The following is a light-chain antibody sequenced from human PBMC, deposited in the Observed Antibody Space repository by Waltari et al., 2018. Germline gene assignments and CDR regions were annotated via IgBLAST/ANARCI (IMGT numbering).Light chain of an antibody. CDR3: QQYGSSPLT. CDR1: QHVAGNN. Sequence: ELVLTQSHGTLSLSPGEGPILSFTPSQHVAGNNLAWYQRKPGQAPRRLIFGASSRATGIPDRFSGSGSGTDFTLTINRLEPEDFAVYYCQQYGSSPLTFGGGTKVEIK. V-gene: IGKV3-20*01. J-gene: IGKJ4*01. CDR2: GAS.